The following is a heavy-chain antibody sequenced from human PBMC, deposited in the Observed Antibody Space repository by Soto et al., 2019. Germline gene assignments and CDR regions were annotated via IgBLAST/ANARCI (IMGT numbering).Heavy chain of an antibody. CDR3: VRGARGYYYFDY. CDR2: IHMDGSTT. J-gene: IGHJ4*02. D-gene: IGHD5-18*01. Sequence: EVQLVESGGGLVQPGGSLRLSCAASGFTFSSYWMHWVRQAPGKGLVWVSRIHMDGSTTIYADFVKGRFTISRDNAENTVFLQMNGLRADDTAVYYCVRGARGYYYFDYWGQGALVTASS. CDR1: GFTFSSYW. V-gene: IGHV3-74*01.